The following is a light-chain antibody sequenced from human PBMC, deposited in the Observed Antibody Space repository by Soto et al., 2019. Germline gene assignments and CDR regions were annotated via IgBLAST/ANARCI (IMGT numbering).Light chain of an antibody. CDR2: GAS. V-gene: IGKV3-20*01. CDR3: QQYGSSGT. J-gene: IGKJ1*01. CDR1: QSVSSSY. Sequence: IVLTQSPFTLSLSPVEIATLSFMASQSVSSSYLAWYQQKPGQAPRLLIYGASNRATGIPDRFSGSGSGTDFTLTISRLEPEDFAVYYCQQYGSSGTFGQGTKVDIK.